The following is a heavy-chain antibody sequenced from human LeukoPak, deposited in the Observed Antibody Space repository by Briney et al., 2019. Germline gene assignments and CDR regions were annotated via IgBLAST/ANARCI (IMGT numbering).Heavy chain of an antibody. CDR3: ARQAAITNYFDY. D-gene: IGHD5-18*01. V-gene: IGHV5-51*01. CDR2: IYPGDSDT. Sequence: GESLQISCQGSGYSFTSYWIGWVRQMPGKGLEWMGIIYPGDSDTRYSPSFQGQVTILADKSISTAYLQWSSLKASDTAMYYCARQAAITNYFDYWGQGTLVTVSS. J-gene: IGHJ4*02. CDR1: GYSFTSYW.